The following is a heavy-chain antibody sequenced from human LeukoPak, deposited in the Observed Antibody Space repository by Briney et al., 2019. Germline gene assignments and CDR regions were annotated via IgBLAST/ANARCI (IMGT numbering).Heavy chain of an antibody. CDR2: IIPIFGTA. J-gene: IGHJ6*02. Sequence: GSSVKVSCKASEGTFSSYAISWVRQAPGQGLEWMGGIIPIFGTANYAQKFQGRVTITADESTSTAYMELSSLRSEDTAVYYCARDLRRNGMDVWGQGTTVTVSS. CDR3: ARDLRRNGMDV. CDR1: EGTFSSYA. V-gene: IGHV1-69*01. D-gene: IGHD5-12*01.